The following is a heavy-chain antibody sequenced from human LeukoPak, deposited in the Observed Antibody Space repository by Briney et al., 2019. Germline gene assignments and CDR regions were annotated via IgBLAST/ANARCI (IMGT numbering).Heavy chain of an antibody. J-gene: IGHJ3*02. D-gene: IGHD1-20*01. CDR2: SIPIFGTA. CDR1: GGTFCSYA. V-gene: IGHV1-69*13. CDR3: ARDAVTGAFDI. Sequence: ASVKVSCKAYGGTFCSYAISWVRQAPGQGLEWMGGSIPIFGTANYAQKFQGRVTITADESTSTAYMDLSSLRSEDTAVYYCARDAVTGAFDIWGQGTMVTVSS.